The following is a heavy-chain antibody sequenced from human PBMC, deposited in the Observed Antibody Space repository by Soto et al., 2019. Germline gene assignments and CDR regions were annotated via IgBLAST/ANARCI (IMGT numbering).Heavy chain of an antibody. CDR2: ISGSGGST. D-gene: IGHD2-8*01. CDR3: AKGMDIVLMVYAMPFDY. Sequence: HPGGSLRLSCAASGFTFSSYAMSWVRQAPGKGLEWVSAISGSGGSTYYADSVQGRFTISRDNSKNTLYLQMNSLRAEDTAVYYCAKGMDIVLMVYAMPFDYWGQGTLVTVS. V-gene: IGHV3-23*01. CDR1: GFTFSSYA. J-gene: IGHJ4*02.